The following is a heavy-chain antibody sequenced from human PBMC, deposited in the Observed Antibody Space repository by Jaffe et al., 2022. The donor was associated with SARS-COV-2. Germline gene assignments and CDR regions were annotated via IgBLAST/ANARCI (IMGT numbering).Heavy chain of an antibody. CDR1: GFTFSSSA. Sequence: DVQLLESGGGLVQPGGSLRLSCAASGFTFSSSAMSWVRHTPGKGLEWVSCISGTGGSTYYGDSVTGRFTISRDNSKNTLYLQMNRLRAEDTAVYYCTRAPPLNYYDSSGQGWLDPWGQGTLVTVSS. V-gene: IGHV3-23*01. CDR3: TRAPPLNYYDSSGQGWLDP. D-gene: IGHD3-22*01. CDR2: ISGTGGST. J-gene: IGHJ5*02.